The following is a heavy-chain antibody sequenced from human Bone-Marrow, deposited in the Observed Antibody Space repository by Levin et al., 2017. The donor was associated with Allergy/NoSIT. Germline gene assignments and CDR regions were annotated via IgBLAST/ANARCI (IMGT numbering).Heavy chain of an antibody. CDR1: GFTFSSYP. CDR3: ARVGFDYDRSGYDSVGLDV. D-gene: IGHD3-22*01. V-gene: IGHV3-21*01. CDR2: ISSSNSDK. J-gene: IGHJ6*02. Sequence: GGSLRLSCAASGFTFSSYPMSWVRQAPGKGLEWVSSISSSNSDKKSAESVKGRFTTTRDNAKNSLYLQMESLSAEDTAVYFCARVGFDYDRSGYDSVGLDVWGQGTTVIVSS.